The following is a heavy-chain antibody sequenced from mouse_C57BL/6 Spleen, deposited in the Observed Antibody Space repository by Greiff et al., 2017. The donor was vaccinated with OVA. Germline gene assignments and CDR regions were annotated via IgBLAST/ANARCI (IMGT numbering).Heavy chain of an antibody. CDR1: GFTFSDAW. CDR3: TRTAQALYFDY. D-gene: IGHD3-2*02. V-gene: IGHV6-6*01. Sequence: EVQLVESGGGLVQPGGSMKLSCAASGFTFSDAWMDWVRQSPEKGLEWVAEIRNKANNHATYYAESVKGRFTISRDDSKSSVYLQMNSLRAEDTGIYYCTRTAQALYFDYWGQGTTLTVSS. CDR2: IRNKANNHAT. J-gene: IGHJ2*01.